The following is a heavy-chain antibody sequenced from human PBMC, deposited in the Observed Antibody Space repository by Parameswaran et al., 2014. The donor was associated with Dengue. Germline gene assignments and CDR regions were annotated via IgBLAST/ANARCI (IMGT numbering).Heavy chain of an antibody. CDR2: INDSEST. CDR3: ARVFIHNSRGYSYGPLDY. V-gene: IGHV4-34*01. Sequence: VRQAPGKGLEWIGEINDSESTNYRPSLKSRVTISVDTSKNQFSLKLSSVTAADTAVYYCARVFIHNSRGYSYGPLDYWGQGTLVTVSS. J-gene: IGHJ4*02. D-gene: IGHD5-18*01.